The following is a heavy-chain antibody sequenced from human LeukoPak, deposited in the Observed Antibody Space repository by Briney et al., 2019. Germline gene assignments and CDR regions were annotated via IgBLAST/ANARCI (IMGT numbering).Heavy chain of an antibody. CDR1: GGSFSGYY. CDR2: INHSGST. CDR3: AREGRDCHSYWFDP. D-gene: IGHD5-24*01. V-gene: IGHV4-34*01. Sequence: SETLSLTCAVSGGSFSGYYWSWIRQPPGKGLEWIGEINHSGSTNYNPSLKSRVTISVDTSKNQFSLKLSSVTAADTAVYYCAREGRDCHSYWFDPWGQGTLVTVSS. J-gene: IGHJ5*02.